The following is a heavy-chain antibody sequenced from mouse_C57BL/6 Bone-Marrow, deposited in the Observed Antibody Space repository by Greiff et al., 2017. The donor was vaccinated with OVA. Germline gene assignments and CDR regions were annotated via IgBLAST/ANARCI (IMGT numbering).Heavy chain of an antibody. D-gene: IGHD4-1*01. CDR2: IDPSDSYT. CDR3: ARERELGRMGY. CDR1: GYTFTSYW. J-gene: IGHJ2*01. Sequence: VQLQQPGAELVRPGPSVKLSCKASGYTFTSYWMHWVKQRPGQGLEWIGVIDPSDSYTNYNQKFKGKATLTVDTSSSTAYMQLSSLTSEDSAVYYCARERELGRMGYWGQGTTLTVSS. V-gene: IGHV1-59*01.